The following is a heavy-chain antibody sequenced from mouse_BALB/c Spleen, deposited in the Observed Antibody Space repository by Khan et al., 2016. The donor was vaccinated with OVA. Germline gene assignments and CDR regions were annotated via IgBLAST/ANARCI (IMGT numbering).Heavy chain of an antibody. J-gene: IGHJ3*01. CDR3: ARSTYRYAFAY. Sequence: EVQLQESGPSLVKPSQTLSLTCSVTVDSITSGYWNWIRKFPGNKLEYMGYMIYSGNTYYNPSLNSRISITRHTSKNQYYLQFNSVTTEDTGTYYCARSTYRYAFAYWGQGTLVTVSA. CDR2: MIYSGNT. V-gene: IGHV3-8*02. CDR1: VDSITSGY. D-gene: IGHD2-14*01.